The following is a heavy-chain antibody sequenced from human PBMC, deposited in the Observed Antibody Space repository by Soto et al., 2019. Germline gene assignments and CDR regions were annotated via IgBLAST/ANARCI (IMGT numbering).Heavy chain of an antibody. D-gene: IGHD5-18*01. CDR2: ISYDGSNK. CDR3: AGGYSYGRVYYYYGMDV. CDR1: GFTFSSYA. J-gene: IGHJ6*02. Sequence: GGSLRLSCAASGFTFSSYAMHWVRQAPGKGLEWVAVISYDGSNKYYADSVKGRFTISSDNSKNTLYLQMNSLRAEDTAVYYCAGGYSYGRVYYYYGMDVWGQGTTVTVSS. V-gene: IGHV3-30-3*01.